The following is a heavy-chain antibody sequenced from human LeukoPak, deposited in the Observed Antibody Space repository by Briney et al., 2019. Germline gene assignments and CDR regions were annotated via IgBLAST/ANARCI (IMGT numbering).Heavy chain of an antibody. CDR1: GYSFTTYW. CDR3: ARSRFPRSYYYDSSGAYYGMDV. D-gene: IGHD3-22*01. Sequence: GESLKISGKVSGYSFTTYWIGWVRQLPGKGLDGMGSIIPGTSVTRYSPSFQGQVTISADKSISTAYLQWSSLKASDTAMYYCARSRFPRSYYYDSSGAYYGMDVWGQGTTVTVS. V-gene: IGHV5-51*01. J-gene: IGHJ6*02. CDR2: IIPGTSVT.